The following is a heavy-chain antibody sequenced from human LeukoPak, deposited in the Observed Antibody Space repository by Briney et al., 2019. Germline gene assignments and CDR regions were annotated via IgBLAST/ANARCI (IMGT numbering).Heavy chain of an antibody. D-gene: IGHD1-26*01. Sequence: GGSLRLSCAASGFTFSSYWMSWVRQAPGKGLEWVATIRQDGSQKYYVDSVKGRFTISRDNAKNSLYLQMNSLRAEDRAGYYFARESGSATSDGDFDYWGQRTLVTVSS. CDR1: GFTFSSYW. J-gene: IGHJ4*02. CDR3: ARESGSATSDGDFDY. V-gene: IGHV3-7*01. CDR2: IRQDGSQK.